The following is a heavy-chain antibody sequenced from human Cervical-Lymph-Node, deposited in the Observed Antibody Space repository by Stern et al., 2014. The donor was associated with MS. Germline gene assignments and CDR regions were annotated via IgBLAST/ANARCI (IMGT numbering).Heavy chain of an antibody. CDR3: TRSRSYTYGAKRAWYFDL. CDR2: RHLDEDK. V-gene: IGHV2-5*02. D-gene: IGHD4-23*01. CDR1: GFSFSTGEVG. J-gene: IGHJ2*01. Sequence: ESGPTLVKPTQTLTLTCTFSGFSFSTGEVGVGWIRQPPGKALEXLGLRHLDEDKRYSPSLQGRLTITKDTSKSQVVLTMTNMDPVDTATYYCTRSRSYTYGAKRAWYFDLWGRGTHVTVAS.